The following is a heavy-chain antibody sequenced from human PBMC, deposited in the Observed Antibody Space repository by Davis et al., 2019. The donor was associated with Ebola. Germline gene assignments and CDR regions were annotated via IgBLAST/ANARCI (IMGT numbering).Heavy chain of an antibody. CDR3: AVAYGSGNDYEDY. CDR1: GGTFRSSA. CDR2: IIPMFGTP. V-gene: IGHV1-69*13. D-gene: IGHD3-10*01. J-gene: IGHJ4*02. Sequence: SVKVSCKASGGTFRSSAIRWVRQAPGQGLEWMGGIIPMFGTPHYAQKFQGRVTITADESTRTAYMELSSLRSDDTAVYYCAVAYGSGNDYEDYWGQGTLVTVSS.